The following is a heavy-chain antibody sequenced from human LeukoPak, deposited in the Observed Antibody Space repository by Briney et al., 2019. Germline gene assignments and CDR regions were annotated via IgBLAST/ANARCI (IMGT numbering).Heavy chain of an antibody. CDR2: ISYDGSNK. CDR3: ARGFLWGVRGVTGDY. Sequence: HPGGSLRLSCAASGFTFSSYAMHWVRQAPGKGLEWVAVISYDGSNKYYADSVKGRFTISRDNSKNTLYLQMHSLRAEDTAVYYCARGFLWGVRGVTGDYWGQGTLVSVSS. D-gene: IGHD3-10*01. J-gene: IGHJ4*02. CDR1: GFTFSSYA. V-gene: IGHV3-30*04.